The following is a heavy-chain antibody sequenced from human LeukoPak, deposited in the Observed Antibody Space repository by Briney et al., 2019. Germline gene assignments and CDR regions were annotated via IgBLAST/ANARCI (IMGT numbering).Heavy chain of an antibody. CDR2: ISAYNGNT. J-gene: IGHJ5*02. CDR1: GYTFTSYG. D-gene: IGHD3-9*01. Sequence: ASVKVSCKASGYTFTSYGISWVRQAPGQGLEWMGWISAYNGNTNYAQKLQGRVTMTIDTSTSTAYMELRSLRSDDTAVYYCARDLTFEGSCWFDPWGQGTLVTVSS. CDR3: ARDLTFEGSCWFDP. V-gene: IGHV1-18*01.